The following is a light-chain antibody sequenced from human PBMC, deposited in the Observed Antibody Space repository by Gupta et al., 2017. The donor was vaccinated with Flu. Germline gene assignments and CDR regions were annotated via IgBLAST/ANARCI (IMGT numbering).Light chain of an antibody. CDR1: RSNMGGTGY. Sequence: QSVLTHPPSVSAAHGEMVTISCSGSRSNMGGTGYVAWYQQIPGTAPRLLIYDNNKRPSGIPDRFSGSKSGTSATLGITGLQAGDEAVYYCGTWDNSLSAGVFGGGTTLTVL. CDR2: DNN. V-gene: IGLV1-51*01. CDR3: GTWDNSLSAGV. J-gene: IGLJ3*02.